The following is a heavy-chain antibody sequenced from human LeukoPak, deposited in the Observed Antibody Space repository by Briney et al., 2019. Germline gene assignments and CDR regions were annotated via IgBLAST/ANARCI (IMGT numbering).Heavy chain of an antibody. CDR1: GFTVSSNY. J-gene: IGHJ5*02. V-gene: IGHV3-53*05. CDR3: AKERLTYYDFWSGHHFDP. CDR2: IYSGGST. Sequence: GGSLRLSCAASGFTVSSNYMSWVRQAPGKGLEWVSVIYSGGSTYYADSVKGRFTISRDNSKNTLYLQMNSLRAEDTAVYYCAKERLTYYDFWSGHHFDPWGQGTLVTVSS. D-gene: IGHD3-3*01.